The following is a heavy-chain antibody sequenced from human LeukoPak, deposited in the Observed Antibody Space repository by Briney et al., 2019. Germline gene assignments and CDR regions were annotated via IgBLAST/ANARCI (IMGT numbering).Heavy chain of an antibody. CDR2: IKSKTDGGTT. V-gene: IGHV3-15*01. J-gene: IGHJ4*02. CDR3: TTGGLVIIDYY. D-gene: IGHD3-9*01. CDR1: GFTFDDHG. Sequence: GRSLRLSCAASGFTFDDHGMSWVRQAPGKGLEWVGRIKSKTDGGTTDYAAPVKGRFTISRHDSKNTLYLQMNSLKTEDTAVYYCTTGGLVIIDYYWGQGTLVTVSS.